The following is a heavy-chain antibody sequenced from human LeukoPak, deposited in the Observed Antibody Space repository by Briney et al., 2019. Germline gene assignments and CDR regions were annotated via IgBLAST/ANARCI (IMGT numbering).Heavy chain of an antibody. J-gene: IGHJ6*02. Sequence: ASVKVSCKASGYTFTSYYMHWVRQAPGQGLEWMGIINPSGGSTSYAQKFQGRFTMTRDTSTSTVYMELSSLRSEDTAVYYCARGPHSRAIYYYYGMDVWGQGTTVTVSS. CDR1: GYTFTSYY. CDR2: INPSGGST. V-gene: IGHV1-46*01. CDR3: ARGPHSRAIYYYYGMDV.